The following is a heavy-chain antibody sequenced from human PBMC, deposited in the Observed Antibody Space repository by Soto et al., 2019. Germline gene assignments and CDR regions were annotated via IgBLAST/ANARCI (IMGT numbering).Heavy chain of an antibody. CDR2: ISGYNGDT. Sequence: QGQLVQSEAEVKKPGASVKVSCKASGYTFTRYGISWVRQAPGQGLEWMGWISGYNGDTTYAQKFHGRVTMTIDTSTSTAYMELRSLTSDDTAVYYCAKNGQPPYYYYGLDVWGQWTKVTVAS. J-gene: IGHJ6*02. D-gene: IGHD2-8*01. V-gene: IGHV1-18*01. CDR1: GYTFTRYG. CDR3: AKNGQPPYYYYGLDV.